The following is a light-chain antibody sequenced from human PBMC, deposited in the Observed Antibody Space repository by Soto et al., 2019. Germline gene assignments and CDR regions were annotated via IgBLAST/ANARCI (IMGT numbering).Light chain of an antibody. J-gene: IGKJ4*01. CDR3: QHYNNWPLT. CDR1: QSVGTN. CDR2: DAS. V-gene: IGKV3-15*01. Sequence: EIGMTQSPATVSLSPGERVTLSCMASQSVGTNLAWYQQKPGQAPRLLIYDASTRATGLPARFSGRVSGAEFTLTISSLQSEDFAVYYCQHYNNWPLTFGAGTKVDIK.